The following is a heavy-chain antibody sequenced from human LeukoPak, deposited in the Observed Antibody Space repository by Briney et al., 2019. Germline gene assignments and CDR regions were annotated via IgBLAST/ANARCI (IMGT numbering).Heavy chain of an antibody. CDR2: IYHSGST. CDR1: GYSISSGYY. CDR3: ARLTVAGYWFDP. Sequence: ASETLSLTCTVSGYSISSGYYWGWIRQPPGKGLEWIGSIYHSGSTYYNPSLKSRVTISVDTSKNQFSLKLSSVAAADTAVYYCARLTVAGYWFDPWGQGTLVTVSS. D-gene: IGHD6-19*01. J-gene: IGHJ5*02. V-gene: IGHV4-38-2*02.